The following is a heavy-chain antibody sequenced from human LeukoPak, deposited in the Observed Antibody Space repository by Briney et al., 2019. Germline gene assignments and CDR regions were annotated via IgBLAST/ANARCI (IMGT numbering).Heavy chain of an antibody. J-gene: IGHJ4*02. V-gene: IGHV1-2*02. D-gene: IGHD5-12*01. CDR3: ARRPPGYSGYYLDY. Sequence: ASVKVSCKASGYTFTVYYMHWVRQAPGQGLEWMGWISPNNGDTKYARKFQGRVTMTRDTSIRPVYMELSRLKSNDTAVYYCARRPPGYSGYYLDYWGQGTLVTVSS. CDR2: ISPNNGDT. CDR1: GYTFTVYY.